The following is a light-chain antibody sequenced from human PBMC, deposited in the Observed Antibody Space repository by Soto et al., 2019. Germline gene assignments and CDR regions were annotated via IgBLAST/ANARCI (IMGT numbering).Light chain of an antibody. Sequence: EIVLTQSPATLSLSPGERATLSCRASQSVSSYLAWYQQKPGQAPRLLIYDASNRATGIPARFSGSGSETDFTLTISSLDPEDFAVYYCQQRSNWPPTFGRGTKVDIK. CDR2: DAS. CDR1: QSVSSY. J-gene: IGKJ1*01. CDR3: QQRSNWPPT. V-gene: IGKV3-11*01.